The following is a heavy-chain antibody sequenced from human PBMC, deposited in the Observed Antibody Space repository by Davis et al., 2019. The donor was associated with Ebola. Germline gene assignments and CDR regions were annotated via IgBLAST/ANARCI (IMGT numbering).Heavy chain of an antibody. V-gene: IGHV4-34*01. CDR3: ASSPRGVSNLYWYFDV. Sequence: SETLSLTCTVSGDSMTNYYWSWIRQPPGKGLEWIGEINHSGSTNYNPSLKSRLTISVDTSKNQFSLRLSSVTAADTAVYYCASSPRGVSNLYWYFDVWGRGTLVTVSS. CDR1: GDSMTNYY. CDR2: INHSGST. D-gene: IGHD3-10*01. J-gene: IGHJ2*01.